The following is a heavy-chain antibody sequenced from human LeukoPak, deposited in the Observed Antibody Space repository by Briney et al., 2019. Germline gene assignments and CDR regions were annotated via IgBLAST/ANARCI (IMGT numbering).Heavy chain of an antibody. CDR2: IYHSGST. D-gene: IGHD2-21*01. CDR1: GGSISSGGYY. V-gene: IGHV4-30-2*01. J-gene: IGHJ1*01. CDR3: GGGDDREYFQH. Sequence: SETLSLTCTVSGGSISSGGYYWSWIRQPPGKGLERIGYIYHSGSTYYNPSLKSRVTISVDRSKNQFSLKLSSVTAADTAVYYCGGGDDREYFQHWGQGTLVTVSS.